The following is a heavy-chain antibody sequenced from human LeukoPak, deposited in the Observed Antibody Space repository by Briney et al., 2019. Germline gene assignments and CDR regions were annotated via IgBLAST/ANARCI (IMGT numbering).Heavy chain of an antibody. CDR3: AREGLGELTLDC. D-gene: IGHD3-16*01. J-gene: IGHJ4*02. Sequence: ASVKVSCKSTGYTFTTYGITWVRQAPGQGLEWMGWISTDNGDTNYAQRLQGRVTMTTDTSTSTAYMELRSLRSDDTAVYYCAREGLGELTLDCWGQGTLVTVSS. V-gene: IGHV1-18*01. CDR2: ISTDNGDT. CDR1: GYTFTTYG.